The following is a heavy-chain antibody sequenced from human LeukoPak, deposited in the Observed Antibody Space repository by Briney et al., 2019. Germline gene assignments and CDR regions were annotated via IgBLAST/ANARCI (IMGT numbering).Heavy chain of an antibody. CDR2: ISGSSSST. CDR1: GFTFSIYA. Sequence: PGGSLRLSCAASGFTFSIYAMSWVRQAPGKGPEWVSGISGSSSSTYFSGSVKGRFTISRDNSKNTLSLQMNGLRAEDTAVYYCAKGGGIAAPGGDFDYWGQGTLVTVSS. V-gene: IGHV3-23*01. CDR3: AKGGGIAAPGGDFDY. J-gene: IGHJ4*02. D-gene: IGHD6-13*01.